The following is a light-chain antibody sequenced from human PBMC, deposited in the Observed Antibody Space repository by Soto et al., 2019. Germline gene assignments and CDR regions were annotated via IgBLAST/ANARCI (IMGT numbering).Light chain of an antibody. J-gene: IGKJ2*01. CDR2: GAS. Sequence: IVLTQSPGTLSLSPGERATLSCRASQSISSSYLAWYQQKPGQAPRLLIYGASRRATGIPDRFSGRESGTDFTLTITTLEPEDSAVYFCQQYASSPYTFCQGTKVDIK. V-gene: IGKV3-20*01. CDR3: QQYASSPYT. CDR1: QSISSSY.